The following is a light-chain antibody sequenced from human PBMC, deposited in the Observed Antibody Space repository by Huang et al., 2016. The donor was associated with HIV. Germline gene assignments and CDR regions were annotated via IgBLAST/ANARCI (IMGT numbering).Light chain of an antibody. CDR1: PSVSSY. CDR2: DAS. J-gene: IGKJ4*01. CDR3: QQRSNRPPLT. Sequence: EIILTQSPDTLSLSPGERATLSSRSSPSVSSYLAWYQEKPGQAPRLLIYDASTRATGIPARFSGSVSETDFTLTISSLEPVDFAVYYCQQRSNRPPLTFGGGTKVEIK. V-gene: IGKV3-11*01.